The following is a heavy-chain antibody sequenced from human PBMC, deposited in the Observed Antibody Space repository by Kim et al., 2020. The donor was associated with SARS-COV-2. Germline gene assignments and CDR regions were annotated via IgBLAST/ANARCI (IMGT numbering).Heavy chain of an antibody. CDR2: ISSSGSTI. Sequence: GGSLRLSCAASGFTFSSYEMNWVRQAPGKGLEWVSYISSSGSTIYYADSVKGRFTSSRDNAKNSLYLQMNSLRAEDTAVYYCATQRDCSGGSCYSGYFDYWGQGTLVTVSS. CDR1: GFTFSSYE. V-gene: IGHV3-48*03. D-gene: IGHD2-15*01. CDR3: ATQRDCSGGSCYSGYFDY. J-gene: IGHJ4*02.